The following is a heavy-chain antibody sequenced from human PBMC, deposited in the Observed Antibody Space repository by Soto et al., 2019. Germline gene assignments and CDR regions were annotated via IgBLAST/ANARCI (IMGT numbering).Heavy chain of an antibody. CDR3: ARASQSPDYYDLHLGFDY. Sequence: GGSLRLSCAASGFTVSSNYMSWVRQAPGKGLEWVSVIYSGGSTYYADSVKGRFTISRDNSKNTLYLQMNSLRAEDTAVYYCARASQSPDYYDLHLGFDYWGQGTLVTVSS. CDR2: IYSGGST. J-gene: IGHJ4*02. V-gene: IGHV3-53*01. CDR1: GFTVSSNY. D-gene: IGHD3-22*01.